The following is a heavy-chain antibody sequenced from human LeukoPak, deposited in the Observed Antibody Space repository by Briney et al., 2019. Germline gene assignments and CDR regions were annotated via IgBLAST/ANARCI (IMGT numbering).Heavy chain of an antibody. J-gene: IGHJ4*02. V-gene: IGHV4-59*01. CDR3: ARDVRSWAYCGGDCYLLAPQGLDY. CDR2: IYYSGST. D-gene: IGHD2-21*02. Sequence: PSETLSLTCTVSGGSISSYYWSWIRQPPGKGLEWIGYIYYSGSTNYNPSLKSRVTISVDTSKNQFSLKLSSVTAADTAVYYCARDVRSWAYCGGDCYLLAPQGLDYWGQGTLVTVSS. CDR1: GGSISSYY.